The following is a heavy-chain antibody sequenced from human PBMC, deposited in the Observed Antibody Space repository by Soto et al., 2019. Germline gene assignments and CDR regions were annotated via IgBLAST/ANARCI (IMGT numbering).Heavy chain of an antibody. CDR3: ARDLSSGSSFDY. D-gene: IGHD3-10*01. CDR1: GYTFTTYG. CDR2: ISTYNGNT. Sequence: QVQLVQSGAEVKKPGASVKVSCKASGYTFTTYGISWVRQAPGQGLEWMGWISTYNGNTNYAQKDQGRVTMTTDTSTSTDYMELRSLRSDDTAVYYYARDLSSGSSFDYWGQGTLVTVSS. J-gene: IGHJ4*02. V-gene: IGHV1-18*01.